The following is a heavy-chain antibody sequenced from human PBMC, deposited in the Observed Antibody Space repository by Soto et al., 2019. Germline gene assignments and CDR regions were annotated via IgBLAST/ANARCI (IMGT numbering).Heavy chain of an antibody. Sequence: GGSLRLSCAASGFTFSTYVMNWVRQAPGKGLEWVSGVSNNGASTYYADSVQGRFSISRDNSKNTLYLQMNSLRAEDTAVYFCARAPRGLNYYGSGSHYPYFDYWGQGALVTVSS. J-gene: IGHJ4*02. V-gene: IGHV3-23*01. CDR3: ARAPRGLNYYGSGSHYPYFDY. CDR2: VSNNGAST. D-gene: IGHD3-10*01. CDR1: GFTFSTYV.